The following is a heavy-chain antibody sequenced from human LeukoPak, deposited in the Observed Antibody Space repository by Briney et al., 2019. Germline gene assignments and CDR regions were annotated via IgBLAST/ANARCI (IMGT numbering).Heavy chain of an antibody. V-gene: IGHV3-7*01. D-gene: IGHD3-3*01. Sequence: GGSLRLSCAPPGFIFTNYFMSCVRQAPGKGREWVASIKHDGSEKYYVDSVRGRFTISRDNTMNSLYLQMSSLRAEDTAVYYCATDRGWRTSGYYLYYFEYWGQGTLVTYSS. CDR1: GFIFTNYF. J-gene: IGHJ4*02. CDR2: IKHDGSEK. CDR3: ATDRGWRTSGYYLYYFEY.